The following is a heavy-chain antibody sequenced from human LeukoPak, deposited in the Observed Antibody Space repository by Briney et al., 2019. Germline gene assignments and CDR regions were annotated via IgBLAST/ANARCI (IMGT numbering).Heavy chain of an antibody. CDR2: IHGDDTDT. CDR1: GYRFTNYW. V-gene: IGHV5-51*01. CDR3: VRRVWPQYYFDF. J-gene: IGHJ4*02. D-gene: IGHD6-13*01. Sequence: GESLKISCEASGYRFTNYWIGWVRQKPGKGLEWIGVIHGDDTDTRFSPSFEGQVTISADRSNSTAYLQWSSLKASDTGMYYCVRRVWPQYYFDFWGQGTLVTVSS.